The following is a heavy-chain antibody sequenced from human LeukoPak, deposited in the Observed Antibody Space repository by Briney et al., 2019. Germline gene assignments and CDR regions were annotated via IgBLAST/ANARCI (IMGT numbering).Heavy chain of an antibody. CDR1: GFTVSSNY. J-gene: IGHJ6*03. CDR3: ARVSSGYSSSWTLKNYYYYMDV. D-gene: IGHD6-13*01. V-gene: IGHV3-53*01. Sequence: AGGSLRLSCAASGFTVSSNYMSWVRQAPGKGLEWVSVIYSGGSTYYADSVKGRFTISRDNSKNTLYLQMNSLRAEDTAVYYCARVSSGYSSSWTLKNYYYYMDVWGKGPTVTVSS. CDR2: IYSGGST.